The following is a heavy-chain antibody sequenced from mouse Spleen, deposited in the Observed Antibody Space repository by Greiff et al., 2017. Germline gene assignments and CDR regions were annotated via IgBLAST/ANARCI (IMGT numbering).Heavy chain of an antibody. Sequence: EVHLVESGPGMVKPSQSLSLTCTVTGYSITSGYDWHWIRHFPGNKLEWMGYISYSGSTNYNPSLKSRISITHDTSKNHFFLKLNSVTTQDTATHYTARGGSSYVGYYAMDYWGQGTSVTVSA. V-gene: IGHV3-1*01. CDR3: ARGGSSYVGYYAMDY. CDR2: ISYSGST. CDR1: GYSITSGYD. J-gene: IGHJ4*01. D-gene: IGHD1-1*01.